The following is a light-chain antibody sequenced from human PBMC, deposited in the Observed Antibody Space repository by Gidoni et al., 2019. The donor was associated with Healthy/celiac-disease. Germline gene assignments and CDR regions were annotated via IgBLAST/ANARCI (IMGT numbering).Light chain of an antibody. CDR1: QSISSW. V-gene: IGKV1-5*03. Sequence: DIQMTQSASTLSASVGDRVTITCRASQSISSWLAWYQQKPGKPPKLLIYKASSLESGVPSRFSGSGAGTEFTLTISSLQPDDFATYYCQQYNSYSPGYTFGQGTKLEIK. CDR3: QQYNSYSPGYT. J-gene: IGKJ2*01. CDR2: KAS.